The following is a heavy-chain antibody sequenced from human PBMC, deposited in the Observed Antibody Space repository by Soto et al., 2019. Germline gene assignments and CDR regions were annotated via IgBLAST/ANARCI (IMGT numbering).Heavy chain of an antibody. D-gene: IGHD3-10*01. Sequence: ASVKVSCKASGYTFTSYAMHWVRQAPGQRLEWMGWINAGNGNTKYSQKFQGRVAITRDTSASTAYMELSSLRSEDTAVYYCARSPTYSYGSGSYYTQNWFDPWGQGTLVTVSS. V-gene: IGHV1-3*01. J-gene: IGHJ5*02. CDR3: ARSPTYSYGSGSYYTQNWFDP. CDR2: INAGNGNT. CDR1: GYTFTSYA.